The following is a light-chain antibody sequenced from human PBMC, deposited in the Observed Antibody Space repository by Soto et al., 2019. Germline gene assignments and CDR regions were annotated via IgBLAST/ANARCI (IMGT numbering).Light chain of an antibody. V-gene: IGKV3-15*01. CDR1: QSVSNN. Sequence: EILMTQSPATLSLSPGERSILSCRSSQSVSNNLAWYQQKPGQAPRLLIYGASTRATGIPARFSGSGSGTEFSLTITGLQSEDFAVYYCHRYNERPSNTFGQGTRLEIK. J-gene: IGKJ5*01. CDR3: HRYNERPSNT. CDR2: GAS.